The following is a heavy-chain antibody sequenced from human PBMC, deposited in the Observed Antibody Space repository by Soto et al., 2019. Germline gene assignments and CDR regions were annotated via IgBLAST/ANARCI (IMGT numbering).Heavy chain of an antibody. V-gene: IGHV5-10-1*01. D-gene: IGHD3-22*01. J-gene: IGHJ4*02. Sequence: PGESLKISCKGSGYSFAGYWITWVRQKPGKGLEWMGRIDPSDSQTYYSPSFRGHVTISVTKSITTVFLQWSSLRASDTAMYYCXRXXYDSDTGPNFQYYFDSWGQGTPVTVSS. CDR1: GYSFAGYW. CDR3: XRXXYDSDTGPNFQYYFDS. CDR2: IDPSDSQT.